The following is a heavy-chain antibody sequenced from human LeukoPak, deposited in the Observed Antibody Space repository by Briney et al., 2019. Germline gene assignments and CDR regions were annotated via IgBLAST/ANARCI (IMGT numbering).Heavy chain of an antibody. CDR3: ARDLATRQRTGLYDS. CDR1: GVSVSSNY. V-gene: IGHV3-66*01. Sequence: GGSLRLSCAASGVSVSSNYMSWVRQAPGKGLQWVSVIYVDGSTYYADTVKGRITISRDNSRNTLYLQMNSLRAEDTAVYYCARDLATRQRTGLYDSWGQGALVTVSS. D-gene: IGHD3-16*02. CDR2: IYVDGST. J-gene: IGHJ4*02.